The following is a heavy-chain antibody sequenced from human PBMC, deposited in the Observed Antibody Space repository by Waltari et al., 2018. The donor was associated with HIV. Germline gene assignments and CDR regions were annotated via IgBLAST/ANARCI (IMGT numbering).Heavy chain of an antibody. J-gene: IGHJ4*02. D-gene: IGHD5-12*01. CDR3: AHRGNDGYDSFGFDS. Sequence: HITLNKFGPTLVTRTPTLTLTCTFSEISISPRGVRVGWILQPPGKALEWLSLIYWDEDKRDSPSLKRRLTITKDTSKNQGVLKMTNMDPVDTATYYCAHRGNDGYDSFGFDSWGQGTLVTVSS. CDR1: EISISPRGVR. V-gene: IGHV2-5*02. CDR2: IYWDEDK.